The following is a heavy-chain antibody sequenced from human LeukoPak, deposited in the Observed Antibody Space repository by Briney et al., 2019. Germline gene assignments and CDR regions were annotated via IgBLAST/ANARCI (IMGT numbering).Heavy chain of an antibody. Sequence: GGSLRLSCAASGFTVSSTYMSWVRQPPGKGLEWVSVIYSGGSTFYADSVKGRFTISRDNSKNTLYLQMNSLRAEDTAVYYCARDSRIAVAATTGGWFDHWGQGTLVTVSS. CDR3: ARDSRIAVAATTGGWFDH. CDR2: IYSGGST. V-gene: IGHV3-66*01. CDR1: GFTVSSTY. J-gene: IGHJ5*02. D-gene: IGHD6-19*01.